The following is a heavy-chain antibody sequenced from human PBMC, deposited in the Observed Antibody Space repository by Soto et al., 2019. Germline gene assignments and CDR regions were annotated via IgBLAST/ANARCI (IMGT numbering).Heavy chain of an antibody. D-gene: IGHD2-2*01. CDR1: GFTFSSYS. CDR3: ARGYCSSTSCYLFDAFDI. Sequence: EVQLVESGGGLVKPGGSLRLSCAASGFTFSSYSMNWVRQAPGKGLEWVSSISSSSSYIYYADSVKGRFTISRDNAKNSLYLQMNSLRAEDTAVYYCARGYCSSTSCYLFDAFDIWGQGTMVTVSS. CDR2: ISSSSSYI. V-gene: IGHV3-21*01. J-gene: IGHJ3*02.